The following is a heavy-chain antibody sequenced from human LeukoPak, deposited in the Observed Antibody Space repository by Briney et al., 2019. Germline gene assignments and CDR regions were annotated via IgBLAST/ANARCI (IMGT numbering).Heavy chain of an antibody. J-gene: IGHJ6*02. CDR1: GGSISSGDYY. CDR3: ARDRLGYCSSTSCRYYYYGMDV. D-gene: IGHD2-2*01. Sequence: PQTLSLTCTVTGGSISSGDYYWSWIRQPPGKGLEWIGYIYYSGSTYYNPSLKSRVTISVDTSKNQFSLKLSSVTAADTAVYYCARDRLGYCSSTSCRYYYYGMDVWGQGTTVTVSS. CDR2: IYYSGST. V-gene: IGHV4-30-4*01.